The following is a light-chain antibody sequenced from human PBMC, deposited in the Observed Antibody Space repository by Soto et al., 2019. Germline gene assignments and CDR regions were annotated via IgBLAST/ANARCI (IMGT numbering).Light chain of an antibody. CDR2: DVA. Sequence: SVLTQSPGTLSLSPGERATLSCRASQSVGAYLAWYRQTPGQAPRLLMYDVAKRATGTPARFSGSGSGTDFTLTISSLEPEDFAVYYCQQRSSWPRITFGQGTRLEIK. V-gene: IGKV3-11*01. CDR3: QQRSSWPRIT. J-gene: IGKJ5*01. CDR1: QSVGAY.